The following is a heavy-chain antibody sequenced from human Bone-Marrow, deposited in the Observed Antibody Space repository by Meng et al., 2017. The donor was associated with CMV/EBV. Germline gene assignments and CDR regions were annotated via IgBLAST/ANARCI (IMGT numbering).Heavy chain of an antibody. CDR3: ARGAGAGGRDWFDP. J-gene: IGHJ5*02. CDR2: INPNSGGT. D-gene: IGHD6-13*01. V-gene: IGHV1-2*02. CDR1: GYTFTGYY. Sequence: ASVKVSCKASGYTFTGYYMYWVRQAPGQGLEWMGWINPNSGGTNYAQKFQGRVTMTRDTSISTAYMELSRLRSDDAAVYYCARGAGAGGRDWFDPWGQGTLVTVSS.